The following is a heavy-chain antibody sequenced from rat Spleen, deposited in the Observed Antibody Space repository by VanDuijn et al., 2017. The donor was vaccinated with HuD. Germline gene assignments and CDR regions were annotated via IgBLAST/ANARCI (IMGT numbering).Heavy chain of an antibody. D-gene: IGHD1-5*01. J-gene: IGHJ2*01. CDR3: TRDLIGTTTDYFDY. CDR1: GFSLTTNG. Sequence: QVQLKESGPGLMQSSETLSLTCTVSGFSLTTNGVGWLRPPLGRGLMWMGRMWYDGDTAYNSVLKSRLSISRDTSKNQVFLKMNSLQTDDTGTYYCTRDLIGTTTDYFDYWGQGVMVTVSS. CDR2: MWYDGDT. V-gene: IGHV2-72*01.